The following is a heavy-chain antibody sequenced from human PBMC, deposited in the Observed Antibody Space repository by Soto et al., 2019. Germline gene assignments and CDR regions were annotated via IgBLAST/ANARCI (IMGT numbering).Heavy chain of an antibody. V-gene: IGHV1-69*13. CDR2: IIPIFGTA. CDR3: AVGGGSCYSCYYYGMDV. Sequence: SVKVSCKASGGTFSSYAISWVRQAPGQGLEWMGGIIPIFGTANYAQKFQGRVTITADESTSTAYMELSSLRSEDTAVYYCAVGGGSCYSCYYYGMDVWGKGTTVTVSS. D-gene: IGHD2-15*01. CDR1: GGTFSSYA. J-gene: IGHJ6*04.